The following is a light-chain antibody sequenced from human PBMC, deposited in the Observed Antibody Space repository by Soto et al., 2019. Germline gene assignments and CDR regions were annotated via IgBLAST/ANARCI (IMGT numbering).Light chain of an antibody. J-gene: IGLJ2*01. CDR1: SSDVGAYNY. Sequence: QSALTQPASVSGSPGQSITISCTGTSSDVGAYNYVSWYQQHPGKAPKLMIYDVSNRPSGVSNRFSGSKSGNTASLTISGLQAEDEADYYCSSYTSSSPLVFGGGTTVTVL. V-gene: IGLV2-14*01. CDR3: SSYTSSSPLV. CDR2: DVS.